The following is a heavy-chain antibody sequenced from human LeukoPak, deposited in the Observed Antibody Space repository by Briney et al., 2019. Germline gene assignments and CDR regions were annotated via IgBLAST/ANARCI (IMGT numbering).Heavy chain of an antibody. V-gene: IGHV3-11*01. J-gene: IGHJ6*03. CDR2: ISRSGSTK. Sequence: GGSLRLSCAASGFTFSDYNMRWIRQAPGKGLEWVSSISRSGSTKYYADSVKGRFTISRDNAKNSLFLQMNSLRAEDTAVYYCARVLRYCSGGNCYSGGLGYMDVWGKGTTVAISS. CDR3: ARVLRYCSGGNCYSGGLGYMDV. D-gene: IGHD2-15*01. CDR1: GFTFSDYN.